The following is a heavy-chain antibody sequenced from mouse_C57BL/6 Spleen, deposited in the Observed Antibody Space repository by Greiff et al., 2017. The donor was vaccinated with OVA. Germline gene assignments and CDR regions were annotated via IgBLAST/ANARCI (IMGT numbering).Heavy chain of an antibody. V-gene: IGHV1-80*01. CDR1: GYAFSSYW. J-gene: IGHJ4*01. D-gene: IGHD2-4*01. CDR3: ARSYDYGRMDY. CDR2: IYPGDGDT. Sequence: QVQLQQSGAELVKPGASVKISCKASGYAFSSYWMNWVKQRPGKGLEWIGQIYPGDGDTNYNGKFKGKATLTADKSSSTAYMQLSNLTSEDSAVYFCARSYDYGRMDYWGQGTSVTVSS.